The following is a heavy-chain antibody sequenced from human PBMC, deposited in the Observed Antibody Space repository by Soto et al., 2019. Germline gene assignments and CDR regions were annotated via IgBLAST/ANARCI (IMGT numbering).Heavy chain of an antibody. J-gene: IGHJ2*01. V-gene: IGHV3-30*18. CDR2: ISYDGSNK. D-gene: IGHD6-13*01. CDR3: AKGGIHTHWYFDL. Sequence: QVQVVESGGGVVQPGRSLRLSCAASGFTFSSYGMHWVRQAPGKGLEWVAVISYDGSNKYYADSVKGRFTISRDNSKNTLYLQMNSLRAEDTAVYYCAKGGIHTHWYFDLWGRGTLVTVSS. CDR1: GFTFSSYG.